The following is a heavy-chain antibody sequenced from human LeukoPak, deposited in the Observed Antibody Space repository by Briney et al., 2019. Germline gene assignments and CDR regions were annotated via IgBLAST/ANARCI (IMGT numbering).Heavy chain of an antibody. CDR2: INPSAGST. D-gene: IGHD6-19*01. J-gene: IGHJ3*01. CDR3: ARVRFSSGWYIAFDV. V-gene: IGHV1-46*01. CDR1: LYTFTSYY. Sequence: GASLKVSCKASLYTFTSYYVHWVRQAPGQGLEWMGIINPSAGSTTYAQKCQGRHTMTRDTSTTTIYMELSSLRSEDTAVYYCARVRFSSGWYIAFDVWGQGTMVTVSS.